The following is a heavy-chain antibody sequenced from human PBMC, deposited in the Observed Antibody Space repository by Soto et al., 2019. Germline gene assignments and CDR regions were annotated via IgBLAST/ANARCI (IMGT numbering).Heavy chain of an antibody. CDR3: ARDIGYCSGGSCYPES. CDR1: GGTFSSYT. CDR2: IIPILGIA. V-gene: IGHV1-69*08. Sequence: QVQLVQSGAEVKKPGSSVKVSCKASGGTFSSYTISWVRQAPGQGLEWMGRIIPILGIANYAQKFQGRVTITADKSTSTAYMELSSLRSEDTAVYYCARDIGYCSGGSCYPESWGQGTLVTVSS. J-gene: IGHJ5*02. D-gene: IGHD2-15*01.